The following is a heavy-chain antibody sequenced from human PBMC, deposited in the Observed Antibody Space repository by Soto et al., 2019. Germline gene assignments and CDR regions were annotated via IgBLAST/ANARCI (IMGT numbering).Heavy chain of an antibody. CDR3: ARDKPSSAGY. CDR2: INPSGGGT. Sequence: QVQLVQSGTEVKKPGASVKVSCKASGYTFLDFYIHWVRQAPGQGLEWMGFINPSGGGTTYAQQFQGRLTMTRDTSTSTVYMELISLRSEDTAIYYCARDKPSSAGYWGHGTLVT. D-gene: IGHD2-15*01. V-gene: IGHV1-46*01. CDR1: GYTFLDFY. J-gene: IGHJ4*01.